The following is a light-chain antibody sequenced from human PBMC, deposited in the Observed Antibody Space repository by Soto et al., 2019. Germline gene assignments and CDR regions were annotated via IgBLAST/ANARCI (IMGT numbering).Light chain of an antibody. CDR2: DAS. CDR3: QHRMNWPLT. J-gene: IGKJ5*01. CDR1: QSVSSSY. V-gene: IGKV3D-20*02. Sequence: EIVLTQSPGTLSLSPGESATLSCTASQSVSSSYLAWYQQKPGQAPRFLIYDASNRATGIPARFSGSGAETDFTLTISSLEPEDFAVYYCQHRMNWPLTFGQGTRLEIK.